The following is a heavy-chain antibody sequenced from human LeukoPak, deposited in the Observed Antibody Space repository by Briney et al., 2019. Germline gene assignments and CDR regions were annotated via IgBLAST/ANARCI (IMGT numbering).Heavy chain of an antibody. CDR1: GFTFSSYA. V-gene: IGHV3-21*01. CDR2: ISSSSSYI. CDR3: ARGPRIDSSGWFVDY. Sequence: PGRSLRLSCAASGFTFSSYAMHWVRQAPGKGLEWVSSISSSSSYIYYADSVKGRFTISRDNAKNSLYLQMNSLRAEDTAVYYCARGPRIDSSGWFVDYWGQGTLVTVSS. D-gene: IGHD6-19*01. J-gene: IGHJ4*02.